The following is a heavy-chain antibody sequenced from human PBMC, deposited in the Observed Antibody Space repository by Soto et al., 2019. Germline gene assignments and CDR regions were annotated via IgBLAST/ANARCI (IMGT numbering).Heavy chain of an antibody. V-gene: IGHV1-69*12. Sequence: QVQLVQSGAEVKKPGSSVKVSCKASGGTFSSYAISWVRQAPGQGLEWMGGIIPIFGTANYAQKFQGRVTITADESTSTAYMEQRSPRSEDTAVYYCASREDLSYCSGGSCYSDLDYWGQGTLVTVSS. CDR2: IIPIFGTA. J-gene: IGHJ4*02. D-gene: IGHD2-15*01. CDR3: ASREDLSYCSGGSCYSDLDY. CDR1: GGTFSSYA.